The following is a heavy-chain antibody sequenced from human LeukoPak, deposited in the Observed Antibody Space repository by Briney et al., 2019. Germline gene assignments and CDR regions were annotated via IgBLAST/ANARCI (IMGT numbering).Heavy chain of an antibody. Sequence: GGSLRLSCAASGFTFSSYAMHWVRQAPGKGLEWVAVISYDGSNKYYADSVKGRFTISRDNAKNSLYLQMNSLRAEDTAVYYCARVVAGPYYYYYGMDVWGQGTTVTVSS. V-gene: IGHV3-30-3*01. J-gene: IGHJ6*02. D-gene: IGHD6-19*01. CDR1: GFTFSSYA. CDR2: ISYDGSNK. CDR3: ARVVAGPYYYYYGMDV.